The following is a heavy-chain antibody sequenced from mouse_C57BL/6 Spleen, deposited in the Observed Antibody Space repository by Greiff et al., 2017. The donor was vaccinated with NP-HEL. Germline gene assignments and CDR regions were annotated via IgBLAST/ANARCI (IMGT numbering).Heavy chain of an antibody. V-gene: IGHV5-17*01. D-gene: IGHD1-1*01. CDR3: ARYYGSSTWYFDV. Sequence: EVQGVESGGGLVKPGGSLKLSCAASGFTFSDYGMHWVRQAPEKGLEWVAYISSGSSTIYYADTVKGRFTISRDNAKNTLFLQMTSRRSEDTSMYYCARYYGSSTWYFDVWGTGTTVTVSS. CDR1: GFTFSDYG. J-gene: IGHJ1*03. CDR2: ISSGSSTI.